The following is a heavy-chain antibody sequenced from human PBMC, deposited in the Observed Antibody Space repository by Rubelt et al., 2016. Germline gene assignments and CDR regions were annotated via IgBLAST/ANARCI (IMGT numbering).Heavy chain of an antibody. CDR3: ARDTGRGTAVTTKDY. V-gene: IGHV3-21*01. CDR2: ISSSSSYI. J-gene: IGHJ4*02. Sequence: SMNWVRQAPGKGLEWASSISSSSSYIYYADSVKGRYTISRDNAKNSLYLQMNSLRAENTAVYYCARDTGRGTAVTTKDYWGQGTLVTVSS. D-gene: IGHD4-17*01. CDR1: S.